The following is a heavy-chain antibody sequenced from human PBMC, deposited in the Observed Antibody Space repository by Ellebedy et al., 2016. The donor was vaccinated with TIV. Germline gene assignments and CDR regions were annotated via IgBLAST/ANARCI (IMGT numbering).Heavy chain of an antibody. CDR1: GFTFDDYA. V-gene: IGHV3-9*01. D-gene: IGHD4-17*01. J-gene: IGHJ4*02. Sequence: PGGSLRLSCAASGFTFDDYAMHWVRQAPGKGLEWVSGISWNSGSIGYADSVKGRFTISRDNAKNSLYLQMNSLRAEDTALYYCAKPDYGDLSRPYYFDYWGQGTLVTVSS. CDR3: AKPDYGDLSRPYYFDY. CDR2: ISWNSGSI.